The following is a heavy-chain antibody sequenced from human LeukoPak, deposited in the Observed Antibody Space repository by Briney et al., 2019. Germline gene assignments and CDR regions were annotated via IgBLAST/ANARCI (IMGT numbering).Heavy chain of an antibody. CDR2: IYHSGST. CDR3: ARDGRRYSYGFFDY. V-gene: IGHV4-38-2*02. J-gene: IGHJ4*02. D-gene: IGHD5-18*01. Sequence: SETLSLTCTVSGYSISSGYYWGWIRQPPVKGLEWIGSIYHSGSTYYNPSLKSRVTISVDTSKNQFSLKLSSVTAADTAVYYCARDGRRYSYGFFDYWGQGTLVTVSS. CDR1: GYSISSGYY.